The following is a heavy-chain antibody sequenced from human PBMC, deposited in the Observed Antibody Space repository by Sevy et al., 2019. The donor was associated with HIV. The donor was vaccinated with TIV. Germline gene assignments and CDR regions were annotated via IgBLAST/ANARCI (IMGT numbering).Heavy chain of an antibody. Sequence: GGSLRLSCAASGFTFSSYGMHWVRQAPGKGLEWLANINQDGSTQYYAASVKGRFTISRDNAKNLVYLQMNTMRPEDTGLYYCARAIAAAAGFWGQGTLVTVSS. J-gene: IGHJ4*02. CDR1: GFTFSSYG. CDR2: INQDGSTQ. D-gene: IGHD6-13*01. V-gene: IGHV3-7*01. CDR3: ARAIAAAAGF.